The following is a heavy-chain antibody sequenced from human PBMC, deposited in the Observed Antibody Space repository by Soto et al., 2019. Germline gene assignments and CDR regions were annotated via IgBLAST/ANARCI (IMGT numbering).Heavy chain of an antibody. CDR3: AKSLWDTSGWKTDY. D-gene: IGHD6-19*01. J-gene: IGHJ4*02. CDR2: IYYSGSI. Sequence: QVQLQESGPGLVKPSETLSLTCTVSGDSISSLYWSWIRQPPGKGLEWIGYIYYSGSINYNPSLKSRVTISVEPSKNQFSLRLSSVTAADTAVYYRAKSLWDTSGWKTDYWGQGTLVTVSS. V-gene: IGHV4-59*01. CDR1: GDSISSLY.